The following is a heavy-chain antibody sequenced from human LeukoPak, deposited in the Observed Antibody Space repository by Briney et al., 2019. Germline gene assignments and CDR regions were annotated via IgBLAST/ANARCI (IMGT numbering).Heavy chain of an antibody. Sequence: GASVKVSCKASGYTFTGHYIHWVRQAPGQGLEWMGWIYPNNGDTKYAQDFQGRVTMTWDTSISILYMELSMLRSDDTAVYFCAGDGPGYNGAFDYWGQGTLVTVSS. V-gene: IGHV1-2*02. CDR3: AGDGPGYNGAFDY. CDR1: GYTFTGHY. J-gene: IGHJ4*02. CDR2: IYPNNGDT. D-gene: IGHD5-24*01.